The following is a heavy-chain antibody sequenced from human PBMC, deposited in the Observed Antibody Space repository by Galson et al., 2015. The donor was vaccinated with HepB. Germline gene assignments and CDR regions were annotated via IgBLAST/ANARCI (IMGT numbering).Heavy chain of an antibody. CDR1: GFTFSNAW. CDR2: IKSKTDGGTT. J-gene: IGHJ3*02. CDR3: TTGPYYYGSGSYYHDAFDI. Sequence: SLRLSCAASGFTFSNAWMNWVRQAPGKGLEWVGRIKSKTDGGTTDYAAPVKCRFTISRDDSKNTLYLQMNSLKTEDTAVYYCTTGPYYYGSGSYYHDAFDIWGQGTMVTVSS. V-gene: IGHV3-15*07. D-gene: IGHD3-10*01.